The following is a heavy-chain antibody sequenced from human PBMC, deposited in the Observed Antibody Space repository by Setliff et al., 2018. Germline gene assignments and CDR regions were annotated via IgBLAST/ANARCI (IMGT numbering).Heavy chain of an antibody. V-gene: IGHV1-69*05. CDR1: GGTFRSYG. CDR3: AREFGITASVENYYYYMDV. D-gene: IGHD1-20*01. Sequence: SVKVSCKASGGTFRSYGISWVRQAPGQGLEWMGGIIPNFGTTSYAQKFQGRVTITTDESTSTAYMEMSSLRSEDTAVYYCAREFGITASVENYYYYMDVWGKGTTVTVSS. J-gene: IGHJ6*03. CDR2: IIPNFGTT.